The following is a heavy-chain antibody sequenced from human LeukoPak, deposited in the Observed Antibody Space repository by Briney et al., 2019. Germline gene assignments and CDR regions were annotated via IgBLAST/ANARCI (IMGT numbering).Heavy chain of an antibody. CDR2: IYYSGST. CDR3: ARASQFGELTQFDY. D-gene: IGHD3-10*01. CDR1: GGSISSYY. V-gene: IGHV4-59*12. J-gene: IGHJ4*02. Sequence: SETLSLTCTVSGGSISSYYWSWIRQPPGKGLEWIGYIYYSGSTNYNPSLKSRVTISVDKSKNQFSLKLSSVTAADTAVYYCARASQFGELTQFDYWGQGTLVTVSS.